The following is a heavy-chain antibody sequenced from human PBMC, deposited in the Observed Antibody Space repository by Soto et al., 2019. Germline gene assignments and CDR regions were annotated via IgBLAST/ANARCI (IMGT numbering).Heavy chain of an antibody. CDR2: INHSGST. Sequence: PXETLSLTCAVYGGSFSGYYWSWIRQPPGKGLEWIGEINHSGSTNYNPSLKSRVTISVDTSKNQFTLKLSSVTAADTAVYYCARGVMVRAVTPYCYYYGMDVWGQGTTVTVSS. CDR3: ARGVMVRAVTPYCYYYGMDV. J-gene: IGHJ6*02. V-gene: IGHV4-34*01. CDR1: GGSFSGYY. D-gene: IGHD3-10*01.